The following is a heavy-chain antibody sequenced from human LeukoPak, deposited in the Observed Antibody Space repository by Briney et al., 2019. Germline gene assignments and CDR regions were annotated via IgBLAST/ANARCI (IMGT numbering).Heavy chain of an antibody. J-gene: IGHJ4*02. CDR1: GFTVSSHS. D-gene: IGHD4/OR15-4a*01. Sequence: GGSLRLSCTVSGFTVSSHSMRWVRQAPGTGMEWASFIYSDNTHSSGSVKGRFTISRDNSKNTLYLQMNSLRAEDTAVYYCARRAGAYSHPYDYWGQGTLVTVSS. CDR3: ARRAGAYSHPYDY. V-gene: IGHV3-53*01. CDR2: IYSDNT.